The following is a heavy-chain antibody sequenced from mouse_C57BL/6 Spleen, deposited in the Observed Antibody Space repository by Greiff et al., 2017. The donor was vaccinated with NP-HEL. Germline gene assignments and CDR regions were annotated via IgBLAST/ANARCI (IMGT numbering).Heavy chain of an antibody. D-gene: IGHD1-1*01. J-gene: IGHJ2*01. CDR3: TRVVLVVGDY. Sequence: QVQLQQSGAELVRPGASVTLSCTASGYTFTDYEMHWVQQTPVHGLEWIGAIDPETGGTAYNQKFKGKAILTADKSSSTAYMELRSLTSEDSAVYYCTRVVLVVGDYWGQGTTLTVSS. CDR2: IDPETGGT. CDR1: GYTFTDYE. V-gene: IGHV1-15*01.